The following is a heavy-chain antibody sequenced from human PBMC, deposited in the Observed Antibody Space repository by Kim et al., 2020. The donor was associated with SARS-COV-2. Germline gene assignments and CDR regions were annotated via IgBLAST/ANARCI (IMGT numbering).Heavy chain of an antibody. V-gene: IGHV4-61*01. CDR2: IYYSGST. D-gene: IGHD6-19*01. Sequence: SETLSLTCTVSGGSVSSGSYYWSWIRQPPGKGLEWIGYIYYSGSTNYNPSLKSRVTISVDTSKNQFSLKLSSVTAADTAVYYCARDASGYSSGQVTFDYWGQGTLVTVSS. J-gene: IGHJ4*02. CDR1: GGSVSSGSYY. CDR3: ARDASGYSSGQVTFDY.